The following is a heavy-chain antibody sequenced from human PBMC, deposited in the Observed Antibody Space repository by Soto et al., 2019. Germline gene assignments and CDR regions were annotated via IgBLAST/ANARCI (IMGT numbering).Heavy chain of an antibody. CDR1: EASISSYY. CDR2: IYYSGST. D-gene: IGHD5-12*01. Sequence: QTQFPTNTVSEASISSYYWSWIRQPPGKGLELIRYIYYSGSTRYNPSLKSRVTISADMSKNQFFLKLSSVIAADTAVYYCARAYGGFDNGLDVWGQGTAVTVSS. CDR3: ARAYGGFDNGLDV. J-gene: IGHJ6*02. V-gene: IGHV4-59*01.